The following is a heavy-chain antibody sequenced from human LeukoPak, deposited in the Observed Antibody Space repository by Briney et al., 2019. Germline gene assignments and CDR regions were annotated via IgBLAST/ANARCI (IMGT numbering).Heavy chain of an antibody. D-gene: IGHD2-8*01. Sequence: GGSLRLSCVASGFTFSTYWMNWVRQAPGKGLEWVAYIQYDRTNEQYAHSVKGRFRISRDNSNNILYLQMNSLRNEDTAVYYCAKDRCSNGIGCYYYYMEVWGKGTTVTISS. V-gene: IGHV3-30*02. J-gene: IGHJ6*03. CDR2: IQYDRTNE. CDR3: AKDRCSNGIGCYYYYMEV. CDR1: GFTFSTYW.